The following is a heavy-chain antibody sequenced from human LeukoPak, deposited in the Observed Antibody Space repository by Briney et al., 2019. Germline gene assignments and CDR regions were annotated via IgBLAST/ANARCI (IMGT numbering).Heavy chain of an antibody. V-gene: IGHV4-59*11. J-gene: IGHJ6*03. Sequence: SETLSLTCTVSGGSISSHYWSWIRQPPGKGLEWIGYIYYSGSTNYNPSLKSRVTISVDTSKNQFSLKLSSVTAADTAVYYCARGLGNRFLERSPPPMDVWGKGTTVTVSS. CDR3: ARGLGNRFLERSPPPMDV. D-gene: IGHD3-3*01. CDR2: IYYSGST. CDR1: GGSISSHY.